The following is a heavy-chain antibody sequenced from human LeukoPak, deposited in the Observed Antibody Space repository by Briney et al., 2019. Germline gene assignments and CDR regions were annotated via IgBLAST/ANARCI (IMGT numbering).Heavy chain of an antibody. CDR2: IDWDDDK. Sequence: ESGPTLLHPTPTLTLTCTFSGFSLSTSGMCVRWLRQPPGKALEWLARIDWDDDKYYSTSLKTRLTISKDTSKNQVVLTMTNMDPVDTATYYCARTTMVVREFDYWGQGTLVTVSS. V-gene: IGHV2-70*11. J-gene: IGHJ4*02. D-gene: IGHD3-10*01. CDR3: ARTTMVVREFDY. CDR1: GFSLSTSGMC.